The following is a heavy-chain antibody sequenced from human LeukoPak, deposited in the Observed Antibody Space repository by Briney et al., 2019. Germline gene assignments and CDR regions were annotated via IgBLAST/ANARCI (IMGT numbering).Heavy chain of an antibody. J-gene: IGHJ4*02. CDR3: ARENFGNYYGGSFDY. Sequence: GGSLRLSCAASGFTFSNYAMHWVRQAPGKGLEWVAVISYGGSNKKYADSVKGRFTISRDNSQNTLYLQMNSLRAEDTAVYYCARENFGNYYGGSFDYWGQGTLVTVSS. CDR1: GFTFSNYA. CDR2: ISYGGSNK. V-gene: IGHV3-30*01. D-gene: IGHD1-7*01.